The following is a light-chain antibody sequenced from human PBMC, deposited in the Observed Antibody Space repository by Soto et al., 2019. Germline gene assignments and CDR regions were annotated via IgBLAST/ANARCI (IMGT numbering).Light chain of an antibody. J-gene: IGLJ1*01. V-gene: IGLV2-18*02. CDR2: DVT. CDR1: ISDVGFYAR. CDR3: SSYTSSSTYV. Sequence: QSALTQPPSVSGSPGQSVTISCNGNISDVGFYARVSWYQQPPCTAPKLLIYDVTNRPSVVPDRFSGSQSGKTASLSISGLQAGDEADYYCSSYTSSSTYVFGTGTKLTVL.